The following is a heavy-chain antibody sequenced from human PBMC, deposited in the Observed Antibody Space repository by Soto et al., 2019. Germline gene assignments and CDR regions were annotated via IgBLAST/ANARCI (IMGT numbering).Heavy chain of an antibody. Sequence: QLQLQESGPGLVKPSETLSLTCTVSGGSISSSSYYWGWIRQPPGKGLEWIGSIYYRGTTYHNPSLKSRVPISVDTSKNPFSLKLSAVTAADTAVYYCARPGHCSSTSCYARFDYWGQGTLVTVSS. V-gene: IGHV4-39*01. CDR3: ARPGHCSSTSCYARFDY. CDR1: GGSISSSSYY. CDR2: IYYRGTT. J-gene: IGHJ4*02. D-gene: IGHD2-2*01.